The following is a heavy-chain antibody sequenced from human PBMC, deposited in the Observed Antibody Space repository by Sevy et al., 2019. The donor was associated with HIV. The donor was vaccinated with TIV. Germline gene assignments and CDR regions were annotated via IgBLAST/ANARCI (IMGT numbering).Heavy chain of an antibody. Sequence: SETLSLTCTVSGGSISSSSYYWGWIRQPPGKGLEWIGSIYYSGSTYYNPSLKSRVTISVDTSKNPFSLKLSSVTAADTAVYYCARRGCSGGSCDYWGQGTLVTVSS. CDR1: GGSISSSSYY. J-gene: IGHJ4*02. D-gene: IGHD2-15*01. CDR2: IYYSGST. CDR3: ARRGCSGGSCDY. V-gene: IGHV4-39*01.